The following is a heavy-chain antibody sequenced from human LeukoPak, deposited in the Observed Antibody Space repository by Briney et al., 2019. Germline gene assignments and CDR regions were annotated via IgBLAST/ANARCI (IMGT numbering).Heavy chain of an antibody. CDR3: ARAVGGTGIYYYYYMDV. D-gene: IGHD3-10*01. V-gene: IGHV4-4*07. J-gene: IGHJ6*03. CDR1: GGSISSYY. Sequence: SETLSLTCTVSGGSISSYYWSWIRQPAGKGLEWIGRIYTSGSTNCNPSLKSRVTMSVDTSKNQFSLKLSSVTAADTAVYYCARAVGGTGIYYYYYMDVWGKGTTVTVSS. CDR2: IYTSGST.